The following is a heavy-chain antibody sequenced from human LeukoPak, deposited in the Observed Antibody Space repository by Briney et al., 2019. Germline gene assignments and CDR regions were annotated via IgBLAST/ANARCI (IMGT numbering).Heavy chain of an antibody. Sequence: GGSLRLSCAASGFTFSSYAMSWVRQAPGKGLEWVSPISGSGGSTYYADSVKGRFTISRDNSKNTLYLQMNSLRAEDTAVYYCARLIFPTGYSSGWYYFDYWGQGTLVTVSS. V-gene: IGHV3-23*01. J-gene: IGHJ4*02. CDR3: ARLIFPTGYSSGWYYFDY. CDR1: GFTFSSYA. D-gene: IGHD6-19*01. CDR2: ISGSGGST.